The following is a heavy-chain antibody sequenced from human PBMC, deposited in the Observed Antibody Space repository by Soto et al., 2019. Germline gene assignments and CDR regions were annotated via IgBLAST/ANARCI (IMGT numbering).Heavy chain of an antibody. V-gene: IGHV3-74*01. J-gene: IGHJ4*02. Sequence: EVQLVESGGGLVQPGGSLRLSCAASGFTFSSYWMHWVRQAPGKGLVWVSHINGDGSNTNYADSVKGRFTISRDNAKNTLYLQMNTLRAEDTAVYYCGRGFIEAPGTDYWGQGTLVTVSS. CDR3: GRGFIEAPGTDY. D-gene: IGHD6-13*01. CDR1: GFTFSSYW. CDR2: INGDGSNT.